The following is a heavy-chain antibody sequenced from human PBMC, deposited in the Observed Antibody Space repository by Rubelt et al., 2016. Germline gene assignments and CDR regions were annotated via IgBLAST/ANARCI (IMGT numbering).Heavy chain of an antibody. J-gene: IGHJ3*02. CDR2: INHSGST. V-gene: IGHV4-34*01. CDR3: VRPSGDIVVVPAAIGFAFDI. CDR1: GGSFSGYY. D-gene: IGHD2-2*02. Sequence: GGSFSGYYWSWIRQPPGKGLEWIGEINHSGSTNYNPSLKSRVTISVDTSKNQFSLKLSSVTAADTAVYYCVRPSGDIVVVPAAIGFAFDIWGQGTMVTVSS.